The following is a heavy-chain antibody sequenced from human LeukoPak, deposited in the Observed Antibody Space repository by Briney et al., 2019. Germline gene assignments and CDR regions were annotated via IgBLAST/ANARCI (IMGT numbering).Heavy chain of an antibody. Sequence: GGSLRLSCAASGFTVSSAYMTWVRQASGKGLEWVSVIYIGGSTYYADSVKGRFTISRDNSRNTLYLQMNSLRIEDTAVYYCARGETSSYDYWGQGTLVTVSS. CDR3: ARGETSSYDY. CDR2: IYIGGST. D-gene: IGHD2-2*01. J-gene: IGHJ4*02. V-gene: IGHV3-53*01. CDR1: GFTVSSAY.